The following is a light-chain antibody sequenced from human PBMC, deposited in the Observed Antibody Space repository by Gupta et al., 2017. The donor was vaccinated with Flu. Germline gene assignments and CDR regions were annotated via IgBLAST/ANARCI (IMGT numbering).Light chain of an antibody. CDR2: KTS. CDR3: QQYSTYST. J-gene: IGKJ1*01. CDR1: QSISSW. V-gene: IGKV1-5*03. Sequence: SPSTLSASVGDRVTITCRASQSISSWLAWYQQKSGKAPKLLIYKTSSLESGVPSRFSGSGSGXEFTLTXSSLQPDDFATYYCQQYSTYSTFGXGTKLEIK.